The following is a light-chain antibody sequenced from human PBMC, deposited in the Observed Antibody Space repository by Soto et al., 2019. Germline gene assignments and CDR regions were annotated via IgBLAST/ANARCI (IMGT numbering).Light chain of an antibody. CDR3: LQYHNLWA. V-gene: IGKV3-15*01. Sequence: IVMTQSPSTLFVSPVERATLSCRASQNIYSNIAWYQQRPGQAPRLLIYRASTRATGVPARFSGSGSGTEFTLTISSLQSEDFTVYSCLQYHNLWAFGQGTKVDIK. J-gene: IGKJ1*01. CDR1: QNIYSN. CDR2: RAS.